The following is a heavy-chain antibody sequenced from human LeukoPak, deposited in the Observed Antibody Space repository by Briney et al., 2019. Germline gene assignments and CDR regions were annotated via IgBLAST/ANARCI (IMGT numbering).Heavy chain of an antibody. CDR1: GFTFSSYG. Sequence: GGSLRLSCAASGFTFSSYGMHWVRQAPGKGLEWVAVISYDGSNKYYADSVKGRFTISRDNSKNTLHPQMNNLRAEDTALYYCAKCPVTFGGVIVITSGYFDYWGQGTLVTVSS. D-gene: IGHD3-16*02. J-gene: IGHJ4*02. CDR2: ISYDGSNK. V-gene: IGHV3-30*18. CDR3: AKCPVTFGGVIVITSGYFDY.